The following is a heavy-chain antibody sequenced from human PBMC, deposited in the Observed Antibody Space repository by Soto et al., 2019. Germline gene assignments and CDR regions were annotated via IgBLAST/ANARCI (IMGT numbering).Heavy chain of an antibody. CDR1: GYTFTSYG. Sequence: GASVKVSCKASGYTFTSYGISWVRQAPGQGLEWMGWISAYNGNTNYAQKLQGRVTMTTDTSTSTAYMELRSLRSDDTAVYYCARDIGIAVESALAYWGQGTLVTVSS. D-gene: IGHD6-19*01. V-gene: IGHV1-18*01. CDR2: ISAYNGNT. J-gene: IGHJ4*02. CDR3: ARDIGIAVESALAY.